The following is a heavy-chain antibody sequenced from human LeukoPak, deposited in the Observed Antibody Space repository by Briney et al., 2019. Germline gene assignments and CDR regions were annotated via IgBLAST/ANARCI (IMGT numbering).Heavy chain of an antibody. CDR1: GYTFTGYY. Sequence: ASVKVSCKASGYTFTGYYMHWVRQAPGQGLEWTGWINPNSGGTNYAQKFQGWVTMTRDTSISTAYMELSRLRSDDTAVYYCARDLSDIVATDHYGMDVWGQGTTVTVSS. CDR2: INPNSGGT. D-gene: IGHD5-12*01. V-gene: IGHV1-2*04. CDR3: ARDLSDIVATDHYGMDV. J-gene: IGHJ6*02.